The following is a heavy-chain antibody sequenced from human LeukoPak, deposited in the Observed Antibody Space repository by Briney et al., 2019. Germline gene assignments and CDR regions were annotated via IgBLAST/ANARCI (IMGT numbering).Heavy chain of an antibody. Sequence: PGGSLRLSCAASGFTFSSYSMNWVRQAPGKGLEWVSSISSSSSYIYYADSVKGRFTISRDNAKNSLYLQVNSLRAEDTAVYYCAKGGKWDVTPFDYWGQGILVTVSS. D-gene: IGHD1-26*01. CDR2: ISSSSSYI. CDR1: GFTFSSYS. CDR3: AKGGKWDVTPFDY. J-gene: IGHJ4*02. V-gene: IGHV3-21*04.